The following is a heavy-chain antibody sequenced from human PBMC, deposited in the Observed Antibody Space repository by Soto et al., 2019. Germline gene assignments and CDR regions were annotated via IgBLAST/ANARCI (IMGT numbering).Heavy chain of an antibody. V-gene: IGHV1-69*13. CDR2: IIPLFGTT. Sequence: SVKVSCKASGGTFNNYAISWVRQAPGQGLEWMGGIIPLFGTTNYAQKFQGRVTITADESTSTAYMELSSLRSEDTAFYYCARPRSHYYDRSAERAFDIWGQGTLVTVSS. CDR1: GGTFNNYA. J-gene: IGHJ3*02. CDR3: ARPRSHYYDRSAERAFDI. D-gene: IGHD3-22*01.